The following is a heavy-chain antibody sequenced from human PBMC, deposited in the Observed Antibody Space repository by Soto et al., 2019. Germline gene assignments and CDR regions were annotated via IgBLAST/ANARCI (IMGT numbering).Heavy chain of an antibody. Sequence: SVKVSCKASGGTFSSYAISWVRQAPGQGLEWMGGIIPIFGTANYAQKFQGRVTITADESTSTAYMELSSLRSEDTAVYYCARESTVTYGMDVWGQGTTVTVSS. CDR3: ARESTVTYGMDV. V-gene: IGHV1-69*13. CDR2: IIPIFGTA. CDR1: GGTFSSYA. D-gene: IGHD4-17*01. J-gene: IGHJ6*02.